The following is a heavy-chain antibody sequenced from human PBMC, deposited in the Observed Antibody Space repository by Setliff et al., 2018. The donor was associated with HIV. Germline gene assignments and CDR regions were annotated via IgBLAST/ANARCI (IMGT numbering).Heavy chain of an antibody. CDR3: SRDVGVPGRGNALDY. J-gene: IGHJ4*02. D-gene: IGHD1-26*01. V-gene: IGHV1-2*06. CDR2: IATNSGDT. Sequence: ASVKVSCKTSGYTFGYNYIHWVRQAPGQGLEWMGRIATNSGDTKYAQKFEGRVTVTRDTSINTVYMEVSSLRSDDTAVYYCSRDVGVPGRGNALDYWGQGTQVTVSS. CDR1: GYTFGYNY.